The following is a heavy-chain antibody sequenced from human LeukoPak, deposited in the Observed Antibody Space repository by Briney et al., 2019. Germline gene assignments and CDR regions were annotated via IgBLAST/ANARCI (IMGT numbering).Heavy chain of an antibody. CDR3: ARVRGRSTNSDFDL. V-gene: IGHV3-7*05. CDR2: TSQDESEK. CDR1: GFTCRNYW. J-gene: IGHJ4*02. Sequence: GGSLRLSCGASGFTCRNYWMSWVRQAPGKGLERVAHTSQDESEKDYVDSVKGRFTISRDNAKNSLYLQMNSLRAGDTAVYYCARVRGRSTNSDFDLWGPGTLVTVSS. D-gene: IGHD1-1*01.